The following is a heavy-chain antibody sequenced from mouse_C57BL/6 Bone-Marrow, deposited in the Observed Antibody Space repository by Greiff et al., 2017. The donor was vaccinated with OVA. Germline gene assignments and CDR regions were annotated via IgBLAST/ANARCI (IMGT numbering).Heavy chain of an antibody. CDR2: INSDGGST. D-gene: IGHD2-4*01. J-gene: IGHJ4*01. V-gene: IGHV5-2*01. CDR1: EYEFPSHD. Sequence: EVKLMESGGGLVQPGESLKLSCESNEYEFPSHDMSWVRKTPEKRLELVAAINSDGGSTYYPDTMERRFIISRDNTKKTLYLQMSSLSSEDTALYYCARRGDYEGYAMDYWGQGTSVTVSS. CDR3: ARRGDYEGYAMDY.